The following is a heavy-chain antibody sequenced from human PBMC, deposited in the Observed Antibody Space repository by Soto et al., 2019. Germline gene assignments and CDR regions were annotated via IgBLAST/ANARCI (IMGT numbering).Heavy chain of an antibody. CDR3: ARDRGVVPPGGGMDV. D-gene: IGHD2-2*01. CDR1: GGSISSSDW. J-gene: IGHJ6*02. Sequence: QVQLQESGPGLVKPSGSLSLTCSVSGGSISSSDWWSWVRQSPGKGLEWIAEVYHTGNTNFNPSLKSRVTLSVDKCKNQFSLNLNSVTAADTAVYYCARDRGVVPPGGGMDVWGQGTTVTVSS. V-gene: IGHV4-4*02. CDR2: VYHTGNT.